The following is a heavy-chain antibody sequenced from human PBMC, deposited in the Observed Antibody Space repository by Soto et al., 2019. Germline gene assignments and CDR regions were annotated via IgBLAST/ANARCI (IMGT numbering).Heavy chain of an antibody. Sequence: GGSLRLSCAGSGFTVSSNSMSWGRQAPKKGLEWVSLIYSGGKTYYADSVKGRFTISRDNFNNTVYLQMNSLRAEDTAVYYCARAHPPTIAVAGTDWFDPWGQGTLVTVSS. V-gene: IGHV3-66*01. CDR1: GFTVSSNS. J-gene: IGHJ5*02. CDR3: ARAHPPTIAVAGTDWFDP. CDR2: IYSGGKT. D-gene: IGHD6-19*01.